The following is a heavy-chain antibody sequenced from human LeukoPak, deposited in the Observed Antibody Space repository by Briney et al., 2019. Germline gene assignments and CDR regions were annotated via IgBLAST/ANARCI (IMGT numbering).Heavy chain of an antibody. D-gene: IGHD3-10*01. Sequence: SETLSLTCTVSGGSISSHYWSWIRQPPGKGLEWIGYIFYSGSTNYNPSLKSRVTISVDKSKNQFSLKSKSVTAADTAVYYCARAGAWQIDPWGQGTLVTVSS. CDR1: GGSISSHY. CDR2: IFYSGST. CDR3: ARAGAWQIDP. J-gene: IGHJ5*02. V-gene: IGHV4-59*11.